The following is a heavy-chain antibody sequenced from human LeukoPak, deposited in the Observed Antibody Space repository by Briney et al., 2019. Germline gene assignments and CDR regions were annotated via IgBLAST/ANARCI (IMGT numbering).Heavy chain of an antibody. CDR2: IGQDGTEK. Sequence: PGGSLRLSCAASGFNFSSHWMSWVRQAPGKGLEWVANIGQDGTEKNYVDSVKGRFTISRDNAKNSLYLQMSSLRAEDTAVYHCARGYCSGTSCFGAFDMWGQGTIVRVSS. J-gene: IGHJ3*02. CDR3: ARGYCSGTSCFGAFDM. CDR1: GFNFSSHW. D-gene: IGHD2-2*01. V-gene: IGHV3-7*01.